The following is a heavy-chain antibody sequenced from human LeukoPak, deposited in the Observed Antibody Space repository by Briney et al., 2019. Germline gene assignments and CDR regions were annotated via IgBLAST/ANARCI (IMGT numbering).Heavy chain of an antibody. Sequence: SETLFLTCAVSGSSITSYYFWGWIRQPPGKGLEWIATIYYSWGMYFNPSLKSRVTISLDASKNQFSLKMTSLTAADTAIYYCARNVTAGFFDYWGQGILVTVSS. CDR2: IYYSWGM. CDR1: GSSITSYYF. J-gene: IGHJ4*02. V-gene: IGHV4-38-2*01. D-gene: IGHD1-1*01. CDR3: ARNVTAGFFDY.